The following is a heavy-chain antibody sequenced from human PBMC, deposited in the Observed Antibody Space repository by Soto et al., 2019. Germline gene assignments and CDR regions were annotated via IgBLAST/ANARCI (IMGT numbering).Heavy chain of an antibody. Sequence: SETLSLTCSVSGGSISSSNWWSWVRQPRGKGLDCIGEVYHSGSTTYNPSLRGRVTISVDKSKNKFYLKVSSVTAADSALYHCARGYNEFDYWGQGTVVTV. D-gene: IGHD1-1*01. V-gene: IGHV4-4*02. J-gene: IGHJ4*02. CDR3: ARGYNEFDY. CDR2: VYHSGST. CDR1: GGSISSSNW.